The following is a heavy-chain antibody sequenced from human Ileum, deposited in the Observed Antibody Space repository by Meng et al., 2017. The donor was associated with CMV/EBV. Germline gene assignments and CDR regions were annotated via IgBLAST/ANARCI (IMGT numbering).Heavy chain of an antibody. D-gene: IGHD1-26*01. CDR1: GFTVSSNY. Sequence: SLRLSCAVSGFTVSSNYMSWVRPAPGKRLEWVSVIYGGGTTYYADSVKGRFTISKDNSKNTLYLQMNSLRAEDTAVYYCAGRRHHFDSWGQGTLVTVSS. J-gene: IGHJ4*02. CDR2: IYGGGTT. CDR3: AGRRHHFDS. V-gene: IGHV3-53*01.